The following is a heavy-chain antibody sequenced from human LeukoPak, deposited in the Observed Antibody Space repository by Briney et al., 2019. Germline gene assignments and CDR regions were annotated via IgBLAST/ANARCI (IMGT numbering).Heavy chain of an antibody. Sequence: PSETLSLTCTVSGGSISSYYWSRIRQPPGKGLEWIGYIYYSGSTNYNPSLKSRVTISVDTSKNQFSLKLSSVTAADTAVYYCARVSTGRFGYWGQGTLVTVSS. CDR3: ARVSTGRFGY. D-gene: IGHD1-14*01. J-gene: IGHJ4*02. CDR1: GGSISSYY. V-gene: IGHV4-59*01. CDR2: IYYSGST.